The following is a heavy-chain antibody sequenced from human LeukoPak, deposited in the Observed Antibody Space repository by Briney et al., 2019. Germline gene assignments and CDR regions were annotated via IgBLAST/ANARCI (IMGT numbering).Heavy chain of an antibody. V-gene: IGHV1-69*13. Sequence: SVKVSCKASGYTFTSYAMNWVRQAPGQGLEWMGGIIPIFGTANYAQKFQGRVTITADESTSTAYMELSSLRSEDTAVYYCARGPEDDYVWGSLTGVDNWFDPWGQGTLVTVSS. J-gene: IGHJ5*02. D-gene: IGHD3-16*01. CDR2: IIPIFGTA. CDR3: ARGPEDDYVWGSLTGVDNWFDP. CDR1: GYTFTSYA.